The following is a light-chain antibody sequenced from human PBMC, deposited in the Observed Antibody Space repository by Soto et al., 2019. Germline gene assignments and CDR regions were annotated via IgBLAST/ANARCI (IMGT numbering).Light chain of an antibody. CDR2: AAS. J-gene: IGKJ5*01. Sequence: DIQMTQYPSSVSAAVGDRVTITCRASQGISSWLAWYKQQPGRAPKLRIYAASSLQGGVPSRFSGSGSGTDFTLTISSLQPEDFATYYCQQAHSFPITFGQGTRLEI. CDR1: QGISSW. CDR3: QQAHSFPIT. V-gene: IGKV1-12*01.